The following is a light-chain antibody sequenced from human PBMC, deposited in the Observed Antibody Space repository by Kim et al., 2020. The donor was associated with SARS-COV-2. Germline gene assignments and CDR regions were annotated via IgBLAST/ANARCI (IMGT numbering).Light chain of an antibody. J-gene: IGKJ1*01. CDR3: QQYGSSRKT. CDR2: GAS. V-gene: IGKV3-20*01. Sequence: EIVLTQSPGTLSLSQGERATLSCRASQSVSSSNLAWYQQKPGQAPRLLIYGASSRATGIPDRFSGSGSGTDFTLTISRLGPEDFAVYYCQQYGSSRKTFGQGTKVDIK. CDR1: QSVSSSN.